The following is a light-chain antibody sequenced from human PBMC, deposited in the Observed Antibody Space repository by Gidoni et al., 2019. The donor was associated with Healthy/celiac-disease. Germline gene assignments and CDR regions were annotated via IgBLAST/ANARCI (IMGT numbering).Light chain of an antibody. CDR2: WAS. V-gene: IGKV4-1*01. CDR1: QSVLYSSNNKNY. CDR3: QQYDSTPYT. Sequence: DIVMTQSPDSLAVSLRESATINCKSSQSVLYSSNNKNYLAWYQQKPGQPPKLLIYWASTRESGVPDRFSGSGSGTDFTLTISRLQAEDVAVYYCQQYDSTPYTLGQGTKLEIK. J-gene: IGKJ2*01.